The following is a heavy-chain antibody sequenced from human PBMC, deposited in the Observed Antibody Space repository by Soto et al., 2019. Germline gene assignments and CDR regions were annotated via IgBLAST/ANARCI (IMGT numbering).Heavy chain of an antibody. CDR1: GGSFSGYY. CDR2: INHSGST. CDR3: ARGLTAAAGGYFFDY. Sequence: KPSETLSLTCAVYGGSFSGYYWSWIRQPPGKGLEWIGEINHSGSTNYNPSLKSRVTISVDTSKNQFSLKLSSVTAADTAVYYCARGLTAAAGGYFFDYWGQGTLVTVSS. D-gene: IGHD6-13*01. J-gene: IGHJ4*02. V-gene: IGHV4-34*01.